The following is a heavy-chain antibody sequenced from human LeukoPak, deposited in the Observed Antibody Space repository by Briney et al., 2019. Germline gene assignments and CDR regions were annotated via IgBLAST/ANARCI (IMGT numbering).Heavy chain of an antibody. D-gene: IGHD6-19*01. V-gene: IGHV1-2*02. CDR2: INPKSGGT. Sequence: ASVKVSCKSSGYTFTDHYIHWVRQAPGQGLEWMGCINPKSGGTDYAQKFQGRVTMTRDTSINTAQIELSRLRSDDTAVYYCAREGIAVTNVNWFDPWGQGTLVTVSS. CDR3: AREGIAVTNVNWFDP. CDR1: GYTFTDHY. J-gene: IGHJ5*02.